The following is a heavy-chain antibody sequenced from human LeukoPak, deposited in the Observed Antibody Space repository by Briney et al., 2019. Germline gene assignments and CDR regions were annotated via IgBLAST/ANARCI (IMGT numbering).Heavy chain of an antibody. CDR2: INHSGST. V-gene: IGHV4-34*01. D-gene: IGHD2-2*01. CDR1: GGSFSGYY. J-gene: IGHJ6*02. Sequence: SETLSLTCAVYGGSFSGYYWSWIRQPPGKGLEWIGEINHSGSTNYNPSLKSRVTISVDTSKNQLSLKLSSVTAADTAVYYCARDKVVPAAIGPYYYYGMDVWGQGTTVTVSS. CDR3: ARDKVVPAAIGPYYYYGMDV.